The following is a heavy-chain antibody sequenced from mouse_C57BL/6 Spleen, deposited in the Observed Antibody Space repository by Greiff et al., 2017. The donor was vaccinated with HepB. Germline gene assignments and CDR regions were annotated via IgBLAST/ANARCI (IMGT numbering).Heavy chain of an antibody. D-gene: IGHD3-2*02. CDR2: IRLKSDNYAT. V-gene: IGHV6-3*01. Sequence: EVKLVESGGGLVQPGGSMKLSCVASGFTFSNYWMNWVRQSPEKGLEWVAQIRLKSDNYATHYAESVKGRFTISRDDSKSSVYLQMNNLRAEDTGIYYCTEAYYDAMDYWGQGTSVTVSS. J-gene: IGHJ4*01. CDR3: TEAYYDAMDY. CDR1: GFTFSNYW.